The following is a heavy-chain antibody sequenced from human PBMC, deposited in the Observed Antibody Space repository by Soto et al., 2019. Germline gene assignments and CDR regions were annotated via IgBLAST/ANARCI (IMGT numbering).Heavy chain of an antibody. CDR3: TRHHPHHYDSSGYFDY. D-gene: IGHD3-22*01. CDR1: DGSISTSSYY. CDR2: IFYTGRT. Sequence: PSETLSLTCTVSDGSISTSSYYWCWIRQSPGKGLEWIGTIFYTGRTYYNPSLESRVTLSVDTSKNQFSLHLTSVTAADTAVYYCTRHHPHHYDSSGYFDYWGQGTLVTVSS. J-gene: IGHJ4*02. V-gene: IGHV4-39*01.